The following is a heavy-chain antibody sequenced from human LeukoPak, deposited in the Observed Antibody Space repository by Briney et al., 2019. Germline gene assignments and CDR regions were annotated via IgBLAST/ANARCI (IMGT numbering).Heavy chain of an antibody. CDR3: TRSVRNGHIDY. CDR1: GYTFTSYY. V-gene: IGHV1-46*01. CDR2: INPSGGST. Sequence: GASVKVSCKASGYTFTSYYMHWVRQAPGQGLEWMGIINPSGGSTSYAQKFQGRVTMTRDTSTSTAYMELSSLRFEDTAVYYCTRSVRNGHIDYWGQGTLVTVSS. D-gene: IGHD2-21*01. J-gene: IGHJ4*02.